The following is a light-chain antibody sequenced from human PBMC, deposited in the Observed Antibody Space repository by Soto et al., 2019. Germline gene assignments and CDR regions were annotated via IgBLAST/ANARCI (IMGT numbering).Light chain of an antibody. CDR3: QQYNYWPPKCT. J-gene: IGKJ2*02. V-gene: IGKV3-15*01. CDR1: QSVGSN. CDR2: GAS. Sequence: EIVMTQSPDTLSVSPGERATLSCRASQSVGSNVAWYQRKPGQAPRLLITGASTRATGIPARFSGSGSVTEFSLTISSLQSEDFAVYYCQQYNYWPPKCTFGQGTKLEIK.